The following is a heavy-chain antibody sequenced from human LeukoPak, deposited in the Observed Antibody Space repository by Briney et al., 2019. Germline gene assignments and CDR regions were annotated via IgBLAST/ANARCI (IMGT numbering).Heavy chain of an antibody. Sequence: SETLSLTCTVSGGSISNYYWTWIRQPPGKGLEWIGYIYYSGNTNQNPSLNSRVTISVDTSKNQFSLKLSSVTAADTAVYYCAKDSLRTVPAASFDYWGQGTLVTVSS. D-gene: IGHD2-2*01. J-gene: IGHJ4*02. CDR3: AKDSLRTVPAASFDY. V-gene: IGHV4-59*01. CDR2: IYYSGNT. CDR1: GGSISNYY.